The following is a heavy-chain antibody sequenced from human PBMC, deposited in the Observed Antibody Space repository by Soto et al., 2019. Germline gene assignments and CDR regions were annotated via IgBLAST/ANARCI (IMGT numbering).Heavy chain of an antibody. Sequence: GGSLRLSCAASGFTFSSYAMHWVRQALGKGLEWVAVISYDGSNKYYADSVKGRFTISRDNSKNTLYLQMNSLRAEDTAVYYCARDGAVSGIAAARYYGMDVWGQGTTVTVSS. D-gene: IGHD6-13*01. CDR3: ARDGAVSGIAAARYYGMDV. CDR2: ISYDGSNK. V-gene: IGHV3-30-3*01. CDR1: GFTFSSYA. J-gene: IGHJ6*02.